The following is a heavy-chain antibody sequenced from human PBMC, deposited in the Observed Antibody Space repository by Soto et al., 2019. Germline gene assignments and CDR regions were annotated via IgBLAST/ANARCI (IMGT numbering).Heavy chain of an antibody. V-gene: IGHV3-23*01. Sequence: EVQQLESGGGLVQPGGSLRLSCAAAEFTFSDYAMTWVRLAPGRGLEWVSSTTATGDYAQYTDSVKGRFSISRDNSRSTLLLQMESLRDEVTAIYFCGRDPNGGYVGAFEMWGRGTMVTVSS. CDR3: GRDPNGGYVGAFEM. CDR2: TTATGDYA. CDR1: EFTFSDYA. J-gene: IGHJ3*02. D-gene: IGHD5-12*01.